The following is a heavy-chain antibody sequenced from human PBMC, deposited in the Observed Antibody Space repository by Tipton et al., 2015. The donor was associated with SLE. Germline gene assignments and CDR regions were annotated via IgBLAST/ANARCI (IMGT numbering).Heavy chain of an antibody. D-gene: IGHD6-6*01. V-gene: IGHV3-21*04. CDR2: ISSSSSYI. CDR1: GFTFSSYS. J-gene: IGHJ3*02. Sequence: SLRLSCAASGFTFSSYSMHWVRQAPGKGLEWVSSISSSSSYIYYADSVKGRFTISRDNAKNSLYLQMNSLRAEDTALYYCARDPQQLGAFDIWGQGTMVTVSS. CDR3: ARDPQQLGAFDI.